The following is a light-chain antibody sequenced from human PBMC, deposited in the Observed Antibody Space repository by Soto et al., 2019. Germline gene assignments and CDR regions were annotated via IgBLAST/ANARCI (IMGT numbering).Light chain of an antibody. J-gene: IGLJ2*01. V-gene: IGLV2-14*01. CDR2: DVS. CDR1: SRDVGGYNY. Sequence: QSVLTQHASVSGSPGQSITISCTGTSRDVGGYNYVSWYQQHPGKAPKPMIYDVSNRPSGVSNRFSGSQSGNTASLTLSGLQAEDEDDYYCSSYTISSALVVFGGGTLLTVL. CDR3: SSYTISSALVV.